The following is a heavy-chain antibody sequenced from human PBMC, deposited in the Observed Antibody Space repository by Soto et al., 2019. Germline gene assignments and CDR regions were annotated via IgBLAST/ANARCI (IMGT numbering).Heavy chain of an antibody. CDR3: ANTYSDYREDY. CDR1: GFTFSSYA. CDR2: ISGSGGTT. D-gene: IGHD4-17*01. J-gene: IGHJ4*02. Sequence: EVQLLESGGGLVQPGGSLRLSCAASGFTFSSYAMSWVRQAPGKGQDWVSTISGSGGTTYYADSVKGRFTISRDNSKNTLYLQMSSLRAEDTAVYYCANTYSDYREDYWGQGTLVTVSS. V-gene: IGHV3-23*01.